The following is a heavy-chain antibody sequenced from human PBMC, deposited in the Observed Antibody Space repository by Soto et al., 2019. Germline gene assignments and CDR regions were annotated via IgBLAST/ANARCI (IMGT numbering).Heavy chain of an antibody. J-gene: IGHJ6*02. V-gene: IGHV1-69*12. CDR3: ARVRGSDPFYYYYGMDV. CDR1: GGTFSSYA. Sequence: QVQLVQSGAEVKKPGSSVKVSCKASGGTFSSYAISWVRQAPGQGLEWMGGIIPIFGTANYAQKFQGRVTITADESTSTAYMELSSLRSEDTAVYYCARVRGSDPFYYYYGMDVWGQGTTVTASS. CDR2: IIPIFGTA. D-gene: IGHD6-25*01.